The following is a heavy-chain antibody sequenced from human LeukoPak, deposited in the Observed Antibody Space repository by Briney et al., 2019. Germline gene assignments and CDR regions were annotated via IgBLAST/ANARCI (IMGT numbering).Heavy chain of an antibody. V-gene: IGHV1-8*01. D-gene: IGHD7-27*01. CDR2: MSPNSGDT. Sequence: ASVKVSCTASGYTFTSYDFNWVRQATGQRPEWMGWMSPNSGDTGYAQKFQDRVTMTRNTSISTAYMELSSLRSDDTAAYYCARGPPNWGYDYWGPGTLVTVSS. CDR3: ARGPPNWGYDY. J-gene: IGHJ4*02. CDR1: GYTFTSYD.